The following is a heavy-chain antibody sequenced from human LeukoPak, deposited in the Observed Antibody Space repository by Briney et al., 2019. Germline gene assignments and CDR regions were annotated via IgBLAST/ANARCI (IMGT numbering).Heavy chain of an antibody. J-gene: IGHJ6*02. V-gene: IGHV4-34*01. Sequence: SETLSLTCAVYGGSFSGYYWSWIRQPPGKGLDRNGEINHSGSTNYNPSLKSRGTISVDKSKNQFSLKLSSVTVADTAMYYCARGRMGHDDFVVVPATNGYGMDVWGQGTTVTVSS. CDR3: ARGRMGHDDFVVVPATNGYGMDV. CDR1: GGSFSGYY. D-gene: IGHD2-2*01. CDR2: INHSGST.